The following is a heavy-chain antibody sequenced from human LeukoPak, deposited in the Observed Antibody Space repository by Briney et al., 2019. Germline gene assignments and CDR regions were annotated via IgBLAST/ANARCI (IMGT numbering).Heavy chain of an antibody. V-gene: IGHV1-2*02. CDR2: INPNSGGT. CDR1: EYIFTDDY. D-gene: IGHD3-10*01. J-gene: IGHJ4*02. Sequence: GASVKVSCKPSEYIFTDDYMHWVRQTPGQGLEWMGWINPNSGGTRYPQKFQGRVAMTRDTAISTGYMELSGLRSDDTAVYYCARGLVRGSGSSPLGYWGQGTLVTVSS. CDR3: ARGLVRGSGSSPLGY.